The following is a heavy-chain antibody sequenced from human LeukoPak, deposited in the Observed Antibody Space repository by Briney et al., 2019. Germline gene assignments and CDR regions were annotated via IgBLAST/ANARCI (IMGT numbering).Heavy chain of an antibody. J-gene: IGHJ4*02. V-gene: IGHV4-61*01. CDR2: KYYSGST. CDR3: ARGRSYGFDFDS. Sequence: SETLSLTCDVSGVSINTCCYYWTWIRPPPRKGLEWIGYKYYSGSTRYNSSLRSRLTISLDSSKNQFSLRLTSVTAADTAVYYCARGRSYGFDFDSWGPGTLVIVSS. D-gene: IGHD5-18*01. CDR1: GVSINTCCYY.